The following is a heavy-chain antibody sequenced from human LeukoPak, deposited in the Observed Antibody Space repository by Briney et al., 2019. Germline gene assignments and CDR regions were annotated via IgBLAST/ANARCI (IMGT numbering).Heavy chain of an antibody. CDR1: GGSISSYY. CDR3: ARVPYYYDSSGYYEVGAFDI. Sequence: SSETLSLTCTVSGGSISSYYWSWVRQPAGKGLEWIGRIYTSGSTNYNPSLKRRVTISVDTSKNQFSLKLSSVTAADTAVYYCARVPYYYDSSGYYEVGAFDIWGQGTMVTVSS. CDR2: IYTSGST. V-gene: IGHV4-4*07. J-gene: IGHJ3*02. D-gene: IGHD3-22*01.